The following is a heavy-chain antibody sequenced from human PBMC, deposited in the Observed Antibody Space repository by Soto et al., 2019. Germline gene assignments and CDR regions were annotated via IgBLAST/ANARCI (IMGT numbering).Heavy chain of an antibody. D-gene: IGHD3-22*01. CDR1: GVPLISYA. CDR2: IIPIFGTA. Sequence: VKVSSKASGVPLISYAIILVRQAPGQGLEWMGGIIPIFGTANYAQKFQGRVTITADESTSTAYMELSSLRSEDTAVYYCATARRTSYDSSGYSDYFDHWGKGTLGTVS. V-gene: IGHV1-69*13. J-gene: IGHJ4*02. CDR3: ATARRTSYDSSGYSDYFDH.